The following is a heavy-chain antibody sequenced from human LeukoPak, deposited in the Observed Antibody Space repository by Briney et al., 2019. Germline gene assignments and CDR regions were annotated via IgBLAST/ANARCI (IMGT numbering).Heavy chain of an antibody. D-gene: IGHD3-10*01. CDR2: INWNGGST. Sequence: GGSLRLSCAASGFTFDDYGMSWVRQAPGKGLEWVSGINWNGGSTGYADSVKGRFTISRDNAKNSLYLQMNTLRAGDTALYYCARASYGSGSYYNVPFDYWGQGTLVTVSS. CDR1: GFTFDDYG. V-gene: IGHV3-20*04. CDR3: ARASYGSGSYYNVPFDY. J-gene: IGHJ4*02.